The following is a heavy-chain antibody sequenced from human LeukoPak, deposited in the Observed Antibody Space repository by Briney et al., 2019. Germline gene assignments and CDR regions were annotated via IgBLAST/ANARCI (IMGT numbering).Heavy chain of an antibody. V-gene: IGHV3-33*06. CDR2: IYYDGTNK. D-gene: IGHD6-19*01. CDR1: GFTFSSYG. CDR3: AKTTVGYSSGRYPGWPADC. Sequence: GGSLRLSCAASGFTFSSYGMHWVRQAPGKGLEWVAVIYYDGTNKYYADSVKGRFTISRDNSKNTVYLQMNSLTADDTAVYYCAKTTVGYSSGRYPGWPADCWGQGTLVTVSS. J-gene: IGHJ4*02.